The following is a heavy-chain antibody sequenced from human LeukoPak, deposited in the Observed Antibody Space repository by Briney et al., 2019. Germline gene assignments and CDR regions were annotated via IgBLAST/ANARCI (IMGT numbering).Heavy chain of an antibody. D-gene: IGHD3-9*01. CDR1: GFTFSDYT. J-gene: IGHJ5*02. V-gene: IGHV3-21*01. CDR2: ISSSSSFI. Sequence: GGSLRLSCAASGFTFSDYTMHWVRQAPGKGLEWVSSISSSSSFIHYADSMKGRFTISRDNAKNSLFLQMNSLRAEDTAVYYCARDLGQYYDTSDNWFDPWGQGTLVTVSS. CDR3: ARDLGQYYDTSDNWFDP.